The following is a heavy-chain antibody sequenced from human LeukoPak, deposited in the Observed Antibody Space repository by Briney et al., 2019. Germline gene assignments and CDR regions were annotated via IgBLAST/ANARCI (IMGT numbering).Heavy chain of an antibody. V-gene: IGHV3-48*03. J-gene: IGHJ4*02. D-gene: IGHD2-15*01. Sequence: GGSLRLSCAASGFTFSSYEMNWVRQAPGKGLEWVSYISSSGSTIFYADSVKGRFTISRDNAKNSLYLQMNSLRSEDTAFYYCAKDKALGYCSAGSCLYLDYWGQGTLVTVSS. CDR1: GFTFSSYE. CDR3: AKDKALGYCSAGSCLYLDY. CDR2: ISSSGSTI.